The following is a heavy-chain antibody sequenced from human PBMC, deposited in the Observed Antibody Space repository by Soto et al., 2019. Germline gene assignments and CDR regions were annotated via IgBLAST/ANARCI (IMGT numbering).Heavy chain of an antibody. CDR2: ISGSGGST. J-gene: IGHJ4*02. CDR1: GFTFSSYA. V-gene: IGHV3-23*01. Sequence: PGGSLRLSCAAAGFTFSSYAMSWVRQAPGKGLEWVSAISGSGGSTYYADSVKGRFTISRDNSKNTLYLQMNSLRAEDTAVYYCAKDRLGYCSGGSCYLLDYWGQGTLVTVS. CDR3: AKDRLGYCSGGSCYLLDY. D-gene: IGHD2-15*01.